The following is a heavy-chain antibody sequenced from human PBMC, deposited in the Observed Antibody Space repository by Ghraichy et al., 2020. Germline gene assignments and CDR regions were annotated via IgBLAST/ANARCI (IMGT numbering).Heavy chain of an antibody. D-gene: IGHD5-24*01. Sequence: GSLRLSCAASGFTFNNYWMTWVRQAPGKGLEWVASIRHSDGQTFYADSVKGRFTISRDIPKNSLYLQLNTLRGEDTAIYYCARNLDAERAAIMGCYFDYWGQGALVIVSS. CDR3: ARNLDAERAAIMGCYFDY. CDR1: GFTFNNYW. J-gene: IGHJ4*02. V-gene: IGHV3-7*03. CDR2: IRHSDGQT.